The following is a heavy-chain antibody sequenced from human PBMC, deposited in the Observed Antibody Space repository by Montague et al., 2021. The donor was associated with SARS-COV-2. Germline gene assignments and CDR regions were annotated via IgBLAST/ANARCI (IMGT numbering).Heavy chain of an antibody. CDR2: VSYSGDS. D-gene: IGHD7-27*01. J-gene: IGHJ4*02. CDR3: ARRVDTWGSRFDS. Sequence: SETLSLTCTVSGASISSSSFFWGWIRQPPGKGLEWIGTVSYSGDSNYIPSLESRVTMSVDTSKNQLSLKLYSVTAADTAVYYCARRVDTWGSRFDSWGQGTLVTVSS. CDR1: GASISSSSFF. V-gene: IGHV4-39*01.